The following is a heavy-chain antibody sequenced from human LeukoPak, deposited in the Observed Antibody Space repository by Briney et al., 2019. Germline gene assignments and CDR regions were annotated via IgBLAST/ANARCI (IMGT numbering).Heavy chain of an antibody. V-gene: IGHV1-69*05. CDR3: ARVSWDTAMAVTDY. Sequence: GASVKVSCXASGGTFSSYAISWVRQAPGQGLEWMGRIIPIFGTANYAQKFQGRVTITTDESTSTAYMELSSLRSEDTAVYYCARVSWDTAMAVTDYWGQGTLVTVSS. D-gene: IGHD5-18*01. J-gene: IGHJ4*02. CDR2: IIPIFGTA. CDR1: GGTFSSYA.